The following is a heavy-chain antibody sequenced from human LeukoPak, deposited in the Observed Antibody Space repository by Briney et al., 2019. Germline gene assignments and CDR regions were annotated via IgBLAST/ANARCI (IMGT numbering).Heavy chain of an antibody. Sequence: SETLSLTCSVSGASITTYSWNWLRQSPGKGLEWIGYFSLGETTSYTSSLKSRVTMSVDTSKSRFSLKLNSATAADTAVYYCVRGFLGLNGGVWGQGTTVTVSS. CDR1: GASITTYS. D-gene: IGHD1-26*01. CDR2: FSLGETT. J-gene: IGHJ6*02. V-gene: IGHV4-59*12. CDR3: VRGFLGLNGGV.